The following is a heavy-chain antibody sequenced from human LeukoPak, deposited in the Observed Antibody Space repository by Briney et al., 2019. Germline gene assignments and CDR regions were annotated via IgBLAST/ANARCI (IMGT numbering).Heavy chain of an antibody. V-gene: IGHV4-34*01. CDR1: GGSFSGYY. D-gene: IGHD6-19*01. CDR3: ARVVGQWLVRFDY. CDR2: INHSGST. J-gene: IGHJ4*02. Sequence: SETLSLTCAVYGGSFSGYYWSWIRQPPGKGLEWIGEINHSGSTNYNPSLKSRVTISVDTSKNQISLKLSSVTAADTAVYYCARVVGQWLVRFDYWGQGTLVTVSS.